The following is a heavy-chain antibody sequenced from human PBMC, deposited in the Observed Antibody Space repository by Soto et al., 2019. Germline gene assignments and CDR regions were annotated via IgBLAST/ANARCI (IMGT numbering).Heavy chain of an antibody. D-gene: IGHD1-26*01. CDR1: GVQFDDYA. J-gene: IGHJ4*02. Sequence: GGSLSLSSAASGVQFDDYAMYWVRQTPGRGLEWVSGISWSSVNMDYRDSVKGRFTISRDNAKNTLYLQMNSLRAEDTAVYYCVRDDIGLGIDYWGLGTLVTVSS. CDR3: VRDDIGLGIDY. V-gene: IGHV3-9*01. CDR2: ISWSSVNM.